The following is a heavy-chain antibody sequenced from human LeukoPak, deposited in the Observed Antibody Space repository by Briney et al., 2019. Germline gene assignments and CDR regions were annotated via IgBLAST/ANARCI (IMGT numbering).Heavy chain of an antibody. V-gene: IGHV1-8*01. Sequence: GASVKVSCKASGYTFTSYDINWVRQATGQGLEWMGWMNPNSGNTGCAQKFQGRVTMTRNTSISTAYMELSSLRSEDTAVYYCARGRKVGATWLFDYWGQGTLVTVSS. CDR2: MNPNSGNT. CDR1: GYTFTSYD. CDR3: ARGRKVGATWLFDY. J-gene: IGHJ4*02. D-gene: IGHD1-26*01.